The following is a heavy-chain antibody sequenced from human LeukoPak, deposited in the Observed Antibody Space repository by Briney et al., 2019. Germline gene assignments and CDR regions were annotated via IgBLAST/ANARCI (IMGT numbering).Heavy chain of an antibody. CDR2: TSYNGNT. Sequence: ASVKVSCKASGYTFSNYGISWVGQAPGLGLEWMGWTSYNGNTNYAQKFQDRVTMTTDTSTTTAYMELRSLEFDDTAVYYCARHSGSGWQALGYWGQGTLVTVSS. CDR3: ARHSGSGWQALGY. V-gene: IGHV1-18*04. J-gene: IGHJ4*02. CDR1: GYTFSNYG. D-gene: IGHD6-19*01.